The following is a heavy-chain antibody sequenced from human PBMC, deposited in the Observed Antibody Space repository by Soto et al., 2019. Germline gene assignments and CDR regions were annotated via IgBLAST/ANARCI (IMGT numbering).Heavy chain of an antibody. V-gene: IGHV2-5*02. CDR2: IYWGDDN. CDR1: GFSLSTSGVG. Sequence: SGPTLVNPTQTLTLTCTFSGFSLSTSGVGVGWIRQPPGKALGWRALIYWGDDNRNSQSLKRRLTTTKDTSKNQVVLTMTNMDPVDTATYYCVQNSKGVVVATSALDIWGKGKMVTVSS. D-gene: IGHD2-15*01. J-gene: IGHJ3*02. CDR3: VQNSKGVVVATSALDI.